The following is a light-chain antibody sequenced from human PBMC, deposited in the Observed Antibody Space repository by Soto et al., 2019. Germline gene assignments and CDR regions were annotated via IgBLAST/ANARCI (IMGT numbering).Light chain of an antibody. V-gene: IGKV3-20*01. J-gene: IGKJ2*02. Sequence: EIVLTQSPGTLSLSPGESATLSCRASQSISSSSLGWYQQKPGQAPRLLISGASSRAAGIPDRFTGSGSGTDFTLTIGRLEPEDFAVYYCQQYGTSPRTFGQGTKLAIK. CDR1: QSISSSS. CDR2: GAS. CDR3: QQYGTSPRT.